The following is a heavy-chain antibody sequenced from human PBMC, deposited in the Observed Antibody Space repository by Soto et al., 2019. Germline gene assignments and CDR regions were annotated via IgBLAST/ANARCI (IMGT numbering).Heavy chain of an antibody. CDR1: GYTFTRYG. D-gene: IGHD6-25*01. J-gene: IGHJ3*02. Sequence: GASVKVSCKASGYTFTRYGISWVRQAPGQGPEWMGWISAYNGNTNYAQKLQGRVTMTTDTSTSTAYMELSSLRSEDTAVYYCARARTGYSSGWNIWGQGTMVTVS. CDR3: ARARTGYSSGWNI. V-gene: IGHV1-18*01. CDR2: ISAYNGNT.